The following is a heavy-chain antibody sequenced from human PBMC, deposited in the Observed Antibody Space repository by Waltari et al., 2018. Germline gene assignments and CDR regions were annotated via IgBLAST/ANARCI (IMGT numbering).Heavy chain of an antibody. CDR2: IYSGGST. CDR3: ARSSSWYQGYFDY. J-gene: IGHJ4*02. V-gene: IGHV3-53*01. CDR1: GGSFSGYY. Sequence: VQLQQWGAGLLKPSETLSLTCAVYGGSFSGYYWSWIRQPPGKGLEWVSVIYSGGSTYYADSVKGRFTISRDNSKNTLYLQMNSLRAEDTAVYYCARSSSWYQGYFDYWGQGTLVTVSS. D-gene: IGHD6-13*01.